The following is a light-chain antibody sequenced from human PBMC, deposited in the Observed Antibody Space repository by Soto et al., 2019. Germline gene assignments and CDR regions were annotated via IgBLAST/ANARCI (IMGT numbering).Light chain of an antibody. V-gene: IGKV3-20*01. CDR3: QQYGSSPT. CDR1: QSVTSNY. J-gene: IGKJ1*01. CDR2: GAS. Sequence: EIRLTQSPGTLSLSPGERATLSCRASQSVTSNYLAWYQQRPGQAPSLVIYGASSRATGIPDRFSGSRSGTEFTLPISKLEPEDFAVYYCQQYGSSPTFGQGTKVEIK.